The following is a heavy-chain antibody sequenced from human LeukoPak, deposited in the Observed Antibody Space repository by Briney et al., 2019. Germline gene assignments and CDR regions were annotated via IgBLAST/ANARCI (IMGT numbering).Heavy chain of an antibody. CDR2: ISYDGTNK. CDR3: ARGGDIVGATRSAFDI. CDR1: GFTFSTYA. Sequence: GRSLRLSCAASGFTFSTYAMHWVRQAPGKGLEWVADISYDGTNKYYANSVKGRFTISRDNSRNTLYLQMNSLRAEDTAVYYCARGGDIVGATRSAFDIWGQGTMVTVSS. J-gene: IGHJ3*02. D-gene: IGHD1-26*01. V-gene: IGHV3-33*08.